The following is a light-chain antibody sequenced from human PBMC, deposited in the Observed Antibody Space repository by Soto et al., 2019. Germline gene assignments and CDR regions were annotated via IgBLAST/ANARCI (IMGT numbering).Light chain of an antibody. J-gene: IGLJ1*01. CDR3: CSYASSSTDV. CDR1: SSDVGGYNF. V-gene: IGLV2-14*01. CDR2: DVS. Sequence: QSALTQPASVSGSPGQSITISCTGTSSDVGGYNFVSWYQQYPGKAPKFIIYDVSNRPSGVSNRFSGSKSGNTASLTISGLRAEDEAEYYCCSYASSSTDVFGTGTKLTVL.